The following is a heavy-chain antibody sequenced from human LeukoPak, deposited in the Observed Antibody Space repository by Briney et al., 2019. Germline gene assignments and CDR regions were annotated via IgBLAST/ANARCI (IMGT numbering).Heavy chain of an antibody. J-gene: IGHJ6*03. D-gene: IGHD3-22*01. CDR1: GFTFSSYA. CDR3: ARGAYDSSGYYYGNYYYYMDV. V-gene: IGHV3-53*01. CDR2: IYSGGST. Sequence: GGSLRLSCEDSGFTFSSYAMSWVPQAPGKGLEWVSVIYSGGSTYYADSVKGRFTISRDNSKNTLYLQMNSLRAEDTAVYYCARGAYDSSGYYYGNYYYYMDVWGKGTTVTISS.